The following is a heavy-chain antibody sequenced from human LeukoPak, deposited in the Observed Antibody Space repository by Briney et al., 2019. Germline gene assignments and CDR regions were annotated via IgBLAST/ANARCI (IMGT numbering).Heavy chain of an antibody. CDR1: GGSVSGYY. CDR2: LRYSGSS. J-gene: IGHJ4*02. CDR3: ARHAGFHTSWYDY. D-gene: IGHD6-13*01. Sequence: SETLSLTCTVSGGSVSGYYWSWIRQPPGKGLEWIGYLRYSGSSNYNPSLKSRVTTSVDTSGNQFSLKLSSVTAADTAVYYCARHAGFHTSWYDYWGQGTLVTVSS. V-gene: IGHV4-59*08.